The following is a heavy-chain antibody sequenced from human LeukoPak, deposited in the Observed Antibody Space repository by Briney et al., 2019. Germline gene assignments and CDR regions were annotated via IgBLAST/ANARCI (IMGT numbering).Heavy chain of an antibody. D-gene: IGHD2-2*01. CDR3: AKAGYCSSTSCPPGDYYYYYGMDV. Sequence: GGSLRLSCAASGFTFSSYSMNWVRQAPGKGLEWVSAISGSGGSTYYADSVKGRFTISRDNSKNTLYLQMNSLRAEDTAVYYCAKAGYCSSTSCPPGDYYYYYGMDVWGKGTTVTVSS. CDR2: ISGSGGST. J-gene: IGHJ6*04. CDR1: GFTFSSYS. V-gene: IGHV3-23*01.